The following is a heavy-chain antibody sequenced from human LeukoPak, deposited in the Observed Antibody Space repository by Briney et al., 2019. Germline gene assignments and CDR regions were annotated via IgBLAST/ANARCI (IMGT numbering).Heavy chain of an antibody. CDR2: IYYSGST. Sequence: KPSETLSLTCTVSGGSISSGGYYWSWIRQHPGMGLEWIGYIYYSGSTYYNPSLKSRVTISVDTSKNQFSLKLSSVTAADTAVYYCARYLIVAAAFDYWGQGTLVTVSS. J-gene: IGHJ4*02. D-gene: IGHD2-15*01. CDR3: ARYLIVAAAFDY. V-gene: IGHV4-31*03. CDR1: GGSISSGGYY.